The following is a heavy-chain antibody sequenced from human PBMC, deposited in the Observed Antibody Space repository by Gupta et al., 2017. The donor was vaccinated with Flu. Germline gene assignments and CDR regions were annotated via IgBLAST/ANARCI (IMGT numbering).Heavy chain of an antibody. Sequence: LTFSSYWMTWVSQAPGKGLEWVANIKPDGSDKYYVDSVKGRFTISRDNAKKSLYLQMNSLRAEDTAVYYCARDDGSKSVDYWGQGTLVTVSS. J-gene: IGHJ4*02. CDR2: IKPDGSDK. CDR1: LTFSSYW. CDR3: ARDDGSKSVDY. V-gene: IGHV3-7*01. D-gene: IGHD1-26*01.